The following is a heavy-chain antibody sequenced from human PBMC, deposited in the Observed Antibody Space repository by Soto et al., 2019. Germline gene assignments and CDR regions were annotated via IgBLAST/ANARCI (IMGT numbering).Heavy chain of an antibody. CDR1: GFTVNSNY. J-gene: IGHJ4*02. Sequence: EVQLVESGGGLIQPGESLRLSCAASGFTVNSNYMSWVRQAPGKGLEWVSVIYSGGSTYYADSVKGRFTISRDNSTNTLSLQMNSLSAEDTAVYYCARLPHHYGGDECYWGQGTLVTVSS. CDR3: ARLPHHYGGDECY. D-gene: IGHD2-21*02. V-gene: IGHV3-53*01. CDR2: IYSGGST.